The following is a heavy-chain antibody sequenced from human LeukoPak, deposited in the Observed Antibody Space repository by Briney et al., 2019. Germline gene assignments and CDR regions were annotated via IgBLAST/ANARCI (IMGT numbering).Heavy chain of an antibody. J-gene: IGHJ5*02. Sequence: SETLSLTCAVSGYSISSGYYWGWIRQPPGKGLEWIGSIYHSGSTYYNPSLKSRVTISVDTSKNQFALKVSSVTAADTAVYYCARQAIAATGNWFDPWGQGTLVTVSS. CDR2: IYHSGST. D-gene: IGHD2-15*01. CDR1: GYSISSGYY. V-gene: IGHV4-38-2*01. CDR3: ARQAIAATGNWFDP.